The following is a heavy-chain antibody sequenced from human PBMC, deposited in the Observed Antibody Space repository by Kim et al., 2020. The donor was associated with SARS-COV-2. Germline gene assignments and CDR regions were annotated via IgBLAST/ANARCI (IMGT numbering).Heavy chain of an antibody. J-gene: IGHJ4*02. Sequence: SETLSLTCAVYGGSFSGYYWSWIRQPPGKGLEWIGEINHSGSTNYNPSLKSRVTISVDTSKNQFSLKLSSVTAADTAVYYCAGPYCSGGSCYWFDYWGQGTLVTVSS. CDR2: INHSGST. CDR3: AGPYCSGGSCYWFDY. CDR1: GGSFSGYY. V-gene: IGHV4-34*01. D-gene: IGHD2-15*01.